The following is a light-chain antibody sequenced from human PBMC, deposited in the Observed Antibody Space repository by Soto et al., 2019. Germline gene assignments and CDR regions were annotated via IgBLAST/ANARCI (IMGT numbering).Light chain of an antibody. Sequence: EIVLTQSPGTLSLSPGERATLSCRASQTVLNNYLTWYQQKHGQAPRRLLFGASNRAPGIPVRFSGSGSGTDCTITISRLEPGDGALYYCQQRSSWPLTFGGGTKVDIK. J-gene: IGKJ4*01. CDR1: QTVLNNY. CDR3: QQRSSWPLT. V-gene: IGKV3D-20*02. CDR2: GAS.